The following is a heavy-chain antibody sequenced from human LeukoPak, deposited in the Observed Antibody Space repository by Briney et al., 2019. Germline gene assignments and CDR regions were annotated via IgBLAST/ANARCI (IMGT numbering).Heavy chain of an antibody. CDR1: GYSFTSYW. D-gene: IGHD2-21*01. CDR2: IYPGDSDT. J-gene: IGHJ3*02. CDR3: ARGVDGGERDDAFDI. V-gene: IGHV5-51*01. Sequence: AGESLKISCKGSGYSFTSYWIGWVRQMPGKGLEWMGIIYPGDSDTRYSPSFQGQVTISADKSISTAYLQWSSLKASDTAMYYCARGVDGGERDDAFDIWGQGTMVTVSS.